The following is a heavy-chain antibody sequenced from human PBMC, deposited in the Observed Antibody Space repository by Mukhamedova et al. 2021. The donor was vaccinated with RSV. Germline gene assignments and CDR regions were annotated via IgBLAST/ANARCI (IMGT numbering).Heavy chain of an antibody. Sequence: HGLEWMGIINPSGSSTSYAQKFQGRVTMTRDTSTSTVYMELSSLRSEDTAVYYCARENEYQLLSGGMDVWGQGTTVTVSS. CDR3: ARENEYQLLSGGMDV. CDR2: INPSGSST. V-gene: IGHV1-46*01. J-gene: IGHJ6*02. D-gene: IGHD2-2*01.